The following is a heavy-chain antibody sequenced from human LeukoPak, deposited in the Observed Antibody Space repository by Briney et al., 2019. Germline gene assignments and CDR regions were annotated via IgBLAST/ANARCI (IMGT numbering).Heavy chain of an antibody. J-gene: IGHJ5*02. CDR1: GYTFTGYY. CDR2: INPNSGGT. Sequence: ASVNVSCKASGYTFTGYYMHWVRQAPGQGLEWMGRINPNSGGTNYAQKFQGRVTMTRDTSISTAYMELSRLRSDDTAVYYCARDHRVAAAGTNWFDPWGQGTLVTVSS. D-gene: IGHD6-13*01. CDR3: ARDHRVAAAGTNWFDP. V-gene: IGHV1-2*06.